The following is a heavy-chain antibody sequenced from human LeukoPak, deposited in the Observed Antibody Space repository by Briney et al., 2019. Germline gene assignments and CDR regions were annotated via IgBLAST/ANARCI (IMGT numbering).Heavy chain of an antibody. CDR1: GFTFSSYS. CDR3: ARSSSGWSFDY. J-gene: IGHJ4*02. V-gene: IGHV3-21*01. Sequence: GGSLRLSCAASGFTFSSYSMNWVRQAPGKGLEWVSSISSSSSYIYYADSVKGRFTISRDNAKNSLYLQMNSLRAEVTAVYYCARSSSGWSFDYWGQGTLVTVSS. CDR2: ISSSSSYI. D-gene: IGHD6-19*01.